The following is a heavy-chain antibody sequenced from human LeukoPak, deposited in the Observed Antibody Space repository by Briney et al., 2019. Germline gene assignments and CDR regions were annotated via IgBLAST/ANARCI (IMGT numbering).Heavy chain of an antibody. J-gene: IGHJ3*02. CDR1: GGSISGYY. Sequence: SETLSLTCTVSGGSISGYYWSWIRQPPGKGLEWIGEINHSGSTNYNPSLKSRVTISVDTSKNQFSLKLSSVTAADTAVCYCARDGGSRHDAFDIWGQGTMVTVSS. CDR2: INHSGST. V-gene: IGHV4-34*01. CDR3: ARDGGSRHDAFDI. D-gene: IGHD3-10*01.